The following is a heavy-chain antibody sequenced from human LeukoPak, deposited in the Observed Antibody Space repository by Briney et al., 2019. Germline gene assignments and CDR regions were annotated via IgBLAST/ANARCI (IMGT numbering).Heavy chain of an antibody. CDR3: ARQTYCSGGSCYHYFFDY. CDR1: GGSFSGYY. Sequence: SETLSLTCAVYGGSFSGYYWSWIRQPPGKGLEWIGEINHSGSTNYNPSLKSRVTISVDTSKNQFSLKLSSVTAADTAVYYCARQTYCSGGSCYHYFFDYWGQGTLVTVSS. V-gene: IGHV4-34*01. J-gene: IGHJ4*02. D-gene: IGHD2-15*01. CDR2: INHSGST.